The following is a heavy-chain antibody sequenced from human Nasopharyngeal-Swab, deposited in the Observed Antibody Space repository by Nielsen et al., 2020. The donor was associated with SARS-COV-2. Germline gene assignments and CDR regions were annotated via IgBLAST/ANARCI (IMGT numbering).Heavy chain of an antibody. CDR2: ISWNSGSI. D-gene: IGHD4-17*01. V-gene: IGHV3-9*01. CDR3: ARELTVTTWGHYYYYGMDV. Sequence: SLKISCAASGFTFDDYAMHWVRQAPGKGLEWVSGISWNSGSIGYADSVKGRFTISRDNAKNSLYLQMNSLRIEDTALYYCARELTVTTWGHYYYYGMDVWGQGTTVTVSS. J-gene: IGHJ6*02. CDR1: GFTFDDYA.